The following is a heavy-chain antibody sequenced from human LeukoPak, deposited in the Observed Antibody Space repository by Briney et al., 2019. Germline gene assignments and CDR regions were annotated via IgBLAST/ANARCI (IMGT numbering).Heavy chain of an antibody. V-gene: IGHV3-33*08. J-gene: IGHJ6*02. D-gene: IGHD6-13*01. CDR1: GFTFSSYW. Sequence: GGSLRLSCAASGFTFSSYWMHWVRQAPGKGLEWVAVIWYDGSNKYYADSVRGRFTISRDNSKNTLYLQMNSLRAEDTAVYYCARDLVRHNSWHYYYGMDVWGQGTTVTVSS. CDR3: ARDLVRHNSWHYYYGMDV. CDR2: IWYDGSNK.